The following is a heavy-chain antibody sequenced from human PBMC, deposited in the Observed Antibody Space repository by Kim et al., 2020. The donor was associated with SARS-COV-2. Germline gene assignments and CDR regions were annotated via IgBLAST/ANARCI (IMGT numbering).Heavy chain of an antibody. Sequence: ASVKVSCKASGYTFTSYGISWVRQAPGQGLEWMGWISAYNGNTNYAQKLQGRVTMTTDTSTSTAYMELRSLRSDDTAVYYCAGGELSPYSYSSSWYGWFDPWGQGTLVTVSS. CDR1: GYTFTSYG. J-gene: IGHJ5*02. CDR2: ISAYNGNT. CDR3: AGGELSPYSYSSSWYGWFDP. V-gene: IGHV1-18*01. D-gene: IGHD6-13*01.